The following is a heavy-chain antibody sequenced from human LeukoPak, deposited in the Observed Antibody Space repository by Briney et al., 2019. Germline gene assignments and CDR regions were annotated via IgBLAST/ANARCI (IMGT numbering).Heavy chain of an antibody. Sequence: ASVKVSCKASGYTFTSYAMHWVRQAPGQRLEWVGWINPGNGNTNYSQKFQGRVTITRDTSASTAYMALNSLRSEDRAVYYCARRDSSGWYVFVYWGQGTLATVSS. CDR2: INPGNGNT. V-gene: IGHV1-3*01. J-gene: IGHJ4*02. CDR3: ARRDSSGWYVFVY. D-gene: IGHD6-19*01. CDR1: GYTFTSYA.